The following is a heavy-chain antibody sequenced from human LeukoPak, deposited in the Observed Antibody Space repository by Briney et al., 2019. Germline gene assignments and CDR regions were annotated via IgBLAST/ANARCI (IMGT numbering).Heavy chain of an antibody. CDR3: VKEGEVVITHRFDS. D-gene: IGHD3-22*01. J-gene: IGHJ4*02. CDR2: ISGSSSSS. Sequence: GGSLRLSCAASGFTFSSYAMTWVRQAPGKGLEWVSGISGSSSSSYYADSVKGRFTISRDYSNNTVNLQMNSLRAEDAAAYYCVKEGEVVITHRFDSWGQGTLVTVSS. V-gene: IGHV3-23*01. CDR1: GFTFSSYA.